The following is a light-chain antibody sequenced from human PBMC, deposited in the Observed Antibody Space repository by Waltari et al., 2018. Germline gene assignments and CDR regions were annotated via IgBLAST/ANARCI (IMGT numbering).Light chain of an antibody. CDR1: SLRRYY. V-gene: IGLV3-19*01. Sequence: SSDLTQDPSLSVALGQTVRITCQGDSLRRYYASWYQQRPGQAPILFPYGPDNRPSGIPDRFSGSTSGNTASLTITGAQAEDEADYYCHSRETFSTRLFGGGTRLTV. CDR3: HSRETFSTRL. CDR2: GPD. J-gene: IGLJ2*01.